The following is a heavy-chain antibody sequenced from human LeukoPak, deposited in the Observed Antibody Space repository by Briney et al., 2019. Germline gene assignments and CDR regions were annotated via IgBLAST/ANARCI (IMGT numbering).Heavy chain of an antibody. J-gene: IGHJ5*02. Sequence: GESLKISCKGSGYSFTSYWIGWVRQMPGKGLEWMGITYPGDSDTRYSPSFQGQVTISADKSISTAYLQWSSLKASDTAMHYCARRVGSSFVWFDPWGQGTLVTVSS. V-gene: IGHV5-51*01. CDR1: GYSFTSYW. D-gene: IGHD6-6*01. CDR2: TYPGDSDT. CDR3: ARRVGSSFVWFDP.